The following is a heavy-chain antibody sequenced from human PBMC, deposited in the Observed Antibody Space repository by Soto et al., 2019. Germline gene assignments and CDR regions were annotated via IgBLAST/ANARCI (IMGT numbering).Heavy chain of an antibody. J-gene: IGHJ5*02. CDR2: IYHSGST. V-gene: IGHV4-4*02. Sequence: PSETLSLTCAVSGGSISSSNWWSWVRQPPGKGLEWIGEIYHSGSTNYNPSLKSRVTISVDKSKNQFSLKLSSVTAADTAVYYCARDQGITIFGVVNNNWFDPWGQGTLVTVSS. CDR3: ARDQGITIFGVVNNNWFDP. D-gene: IGHD3-3*01. CDR1: GGSISSSNW.